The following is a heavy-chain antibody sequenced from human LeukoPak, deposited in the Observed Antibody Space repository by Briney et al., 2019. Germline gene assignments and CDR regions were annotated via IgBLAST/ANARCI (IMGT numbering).Heavy chain of an antibody. CDR1: GGSISSYY. D-gene: IGHD5-12*01. J-gene: IGHJ4*02. V-gene: IGHV4-59*08. Sequence: SETLSLTCTVSGGSISSYYWSWIRQPPGKGLEWIGYIYYSGSTNYNPSLKSRVTISVDTSKNQFSLKVSSVTAADTAVDYCARHSGYSGYIFGYWGQGTLVTVSS. CDR2: IYYSGST. CDR3: ARHSGYSGYIFGY.